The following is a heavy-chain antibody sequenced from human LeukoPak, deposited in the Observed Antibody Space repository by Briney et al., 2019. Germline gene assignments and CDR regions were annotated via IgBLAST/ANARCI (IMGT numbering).Heavy chain of an antibody. J-gene: IGHJ4*02. D-gene: IGHD6-6*01. V-gene: IGHV3-48*03. CDR1: GFTLSSYE. Sequence: GGSLRLSCAASGFTLSSYEMNWVRQAPGKGLEWVAHIDSSGTNIRYADSVKGRFTISRDNAKNSLYLQMDSLRVEDTAVYYCARDDGGRHTSSLDYWGQGTLVAVSS. CDR2: IDSSGTNI. CDR3: ARDDGGRHTSSLDY.